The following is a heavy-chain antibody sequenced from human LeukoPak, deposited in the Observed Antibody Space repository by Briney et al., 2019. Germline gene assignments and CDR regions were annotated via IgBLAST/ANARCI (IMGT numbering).Heavy chain of an antibody. D-gene: IGHD2-2*01. V-gene: IGHV3-21*01. CDR1: GFTFSSYS. Sequence: GGSLRLSCAASGFTFSSYSMNWVRQAPGKGLEWVSSISSSSSYIYYADSVKGRFTISRDNAKSSLYLQMNSLRAEDTAVYYCARAAIRYQLLNWFDPWGQGTLVTVSS. J-gene: IGHJ5*02. CDR3: ARAAIRYQLLNWFDP. CDR2: ISSSSSYI.